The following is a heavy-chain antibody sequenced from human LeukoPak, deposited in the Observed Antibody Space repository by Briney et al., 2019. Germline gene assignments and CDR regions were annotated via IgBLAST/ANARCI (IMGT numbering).Heavy chain of an antibody. V-gene: IGHV3-30-3*01. CDR2: ISLDGNNE. CDR1: GFTFRNYY. Sequence: PGRSLRLSCAASGFTFRNYYMHWVRQAPGKGLEWVAVISLDGNNEYYADSVKGRFSLSRDNSMNTLYLQLNSLRAEDTALYHCARNNGMDVWGQGTTVIVSS. J-gene: IGHJ6*02. CDR3: ARNNGMDV.